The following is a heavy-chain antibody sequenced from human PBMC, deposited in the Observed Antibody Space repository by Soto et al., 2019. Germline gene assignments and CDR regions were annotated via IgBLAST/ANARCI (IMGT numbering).Heavy chain of an antibody. CDR2: IGPSSSYT. CDR1: GFTFSDYY. V-gene: IGHV3-11*06. CDR3: ARVVRLMLYSDY. Sequence: GGSLRLSCAASGFTFSDYYMSWIRQAPGKGLEWVSYIGPSSSYTNYADSVKGRFTISRDNTKNSLYLQMNSLRAEDTAVYYCARVVRLMLYSDYWGQGTLVTVSS. J-gene: IGHJ4*02. D-gene: IGHD2-8*01.